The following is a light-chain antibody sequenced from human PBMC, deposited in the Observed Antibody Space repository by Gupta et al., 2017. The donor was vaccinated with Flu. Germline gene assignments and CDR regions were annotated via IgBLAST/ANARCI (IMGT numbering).Light chain of an antibody. CDR3: LLYYGGAWL. CDR1: SDAVASVYY. J-gene: IGLJ3*02. Sequence: SSDAVASVYYSNWLQQKPGQPTRTLNYSTGDKHAMTTGRFSGYLLGGKAALTPSGVEDEDEDDYYCLLYYGGAWLFGGGTKLTVL. V-gene: IGLV7-43*01. CDR2: STG.